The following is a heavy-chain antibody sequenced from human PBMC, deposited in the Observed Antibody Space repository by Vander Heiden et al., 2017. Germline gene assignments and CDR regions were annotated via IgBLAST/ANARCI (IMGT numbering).Heavy chain of an antibody. CDR3: AKDGCSGGSCYFGGGMDV. CDR1: GLTFSSYA. V-gene: IGHV3-23*01. J-gene: IGHJ6*02. CDR2: ISGSGGST. D-gene: IGHD2-15*01. Sequence: EVQLLESGGGLVQPGGSLRLSCSASGLTFSSYAMSWVRQAPGKGLEWVSAISGSGGSTYYADSVEGRFTISRDNSKNTLYLQMNSLRAEDTAVYYCAKDGCSGGSCYFGGGMDVWGQGTTVTVSS.